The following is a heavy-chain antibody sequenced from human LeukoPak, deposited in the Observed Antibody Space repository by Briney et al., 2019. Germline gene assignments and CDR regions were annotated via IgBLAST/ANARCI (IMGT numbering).Heavy chain of an antibody. V-gene: IGHV3-48*03. CDR1: GFPFSSYE. J-gene: IGHJ6*02. CDR3: VSNYYNTMDV. CDR2: TTTSGSNM. Sequence: TGGPLRLSCAASGFPFSSYEMNWVRQAPGKGLEWVSSTTTSGSNMFYADSVKGRFTISRDNAKNSLYLQMNSLRAEDTAVYYCVSNYYNTMDVWGQGTTVTVSS.